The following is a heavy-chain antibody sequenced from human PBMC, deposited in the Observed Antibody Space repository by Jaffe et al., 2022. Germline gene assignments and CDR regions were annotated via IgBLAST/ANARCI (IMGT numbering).Heavy chain of an antibody. CDR3: ARGRAKTIRYCSGGSCYLWAFDI. V-gene: IGHV4-34*01. Sequence: QVQLQQWGAGLLKPSETLSLTCAVYGGSFSGYYWSWIRQPPGKGLEWIGEINHSGSTNYNPSLKSRVTISVDTSKNQFSLKLSSVTAADTAVYYCARGRAKTIRYCSGGSCYLWAFDIWGQGTMVTVSS. CDR2: INHSGST. CDR1: GGSFSGYY. D-gene: IGHD2-15*01. J-gene: IGHJ3*02.